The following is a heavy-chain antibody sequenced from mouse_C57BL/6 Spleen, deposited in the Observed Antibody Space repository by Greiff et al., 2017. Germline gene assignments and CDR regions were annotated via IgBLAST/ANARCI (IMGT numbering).Heavy chain of an antibody. D-gene: IGHD3-3*01. J-gene: IGHJ1*03. Sequence: EVKLMESGGGLVKPGGSLKLSCAASGFTFSSYTMSWVRQTPEKRLEWVATISGGGGNTYYPDSVKGRFTISRDNAKNTLYLQMSSLRSEDTALYYCARHGGTPRYFDVWGTGTTVTVSS. V-gene: IGHV5-9*01. CDR1: GFTFSSYT. CDR3: ARHGGTPRYFDV. CDR2: ISGGGGNT.